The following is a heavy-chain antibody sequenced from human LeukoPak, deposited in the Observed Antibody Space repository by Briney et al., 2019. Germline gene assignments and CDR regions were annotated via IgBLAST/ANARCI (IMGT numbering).Heavy chain of an antibody. CDR3: ARGPY. V-gene: IGHV4-39*01. J-gene: IGHJ4*02. CDR2: IFYSGST. CDR1: GGSISGSGYY. Sequence: SETLSLTCTVSGGSISGSGYYWGWIRQPPGKGLEWIGSIFYSGSTYYNPSLKSRVTISVDTSKNQFSLKVTSVTAADTAVYYCARGPYWGQGTLVTVSS.